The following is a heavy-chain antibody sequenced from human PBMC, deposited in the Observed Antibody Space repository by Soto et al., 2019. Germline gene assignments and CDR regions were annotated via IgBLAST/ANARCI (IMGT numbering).Heavy chain of an antibody. Sequence: VKVACNASAYPFPCYYMNWVRQAPGQGLEWMGWINPKSGGRNYPQKFQGRVTMTRDTSISTAYMELSRMRSDDTDVYYCARDGRLMSTDYWGQGTMLRFSS. CDR2: INPKSGGR. V-gene: IGHV1-2*02. J-gene: IGHJ4*02. D-gene: IGHD2-8*01. CDR1: AYPFPCYY. CDR3: ARDGRLMSTDY.